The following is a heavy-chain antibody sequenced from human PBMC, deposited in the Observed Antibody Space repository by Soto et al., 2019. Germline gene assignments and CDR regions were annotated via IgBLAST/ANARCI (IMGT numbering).Heavy chain of an antibody. CDR2: IIPISGTA. V-gene: IGHV1-69*01. CDR3: ARSQGSSTSLEIYYYYYYGMDV. CDR1: GGTFSSYA. J-gene: IGHJ6*02. D-gene: IGHD2-2*01. Sequence: QVQLVQSGAEVKKPGSSVKVSCKASGGTFSSYAISWVRQAPGQGLERMGGIIPISGTANYAPKCQGRVTITADESTSTAYMELSSLRSEDTAVYYCARSQGSSTSLEIYYYYYYGMDVWGQGTTVTVSS.